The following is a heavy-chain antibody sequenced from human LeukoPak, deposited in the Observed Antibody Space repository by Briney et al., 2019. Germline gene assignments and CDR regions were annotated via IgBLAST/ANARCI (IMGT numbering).Heavy chain of an antibody. CDR2: IYYSGST. J-gene: IGHJ4*02. Sequence: SETLSLTCTVSGGSISSYYWSWIRRPPGKGLEWIGYIYYSGSTNYNPSLKSRVTISVDTSKNQFSLILSSVTAADTAVYYCARHSVGVALPLFDHWGQGNPVTVSS. V-gene: IGHV4-59*08. D-gene: IGHD1-26*01. CDR3: ARHSVGVALPLFDH. CDR1: GGSISSYY.